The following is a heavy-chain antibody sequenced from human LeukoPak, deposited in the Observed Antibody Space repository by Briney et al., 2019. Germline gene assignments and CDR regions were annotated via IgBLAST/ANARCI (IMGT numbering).Heavy chain of an antibody. Sequence: PGGSLRLSCAASGFTFSSYAMNWVRQAPGKGLEWVSSISGRSNYIYYAESVQGRFTISRDNAKNSLYLQMNSLRAEDTAVYYCARVPGDYWGQGTLVTVSS. D-gene: IGHD3-10*01. CDR2: ISGRSNYI. J-gene: IGHJ4*02. CDR3: ARVPGDY. V-gene: IGHV3-21*01. CDR1: GFTFSSYA.